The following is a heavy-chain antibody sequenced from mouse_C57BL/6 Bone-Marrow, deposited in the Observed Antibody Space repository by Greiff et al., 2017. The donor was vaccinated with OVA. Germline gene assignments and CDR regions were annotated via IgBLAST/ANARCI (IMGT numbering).Heavy chain of an antibody. CDR3: ARSRYYGSRDY. V-gene: IGHV1-42*01. J-gene: IGHJ2*01. CDR2: INPSTGGT. Sequence: EVQLQQSGPELVKPGASVKISCKASGYSFTGYYMNWVKQSPEKSLEWIGEINPSTGGTTYNQKFKAKATLTVDISSSTAYMQLKSLTSEDSAVYYCARSRYYGSRDYWGQGTTLTVSS. CDR1: GYSFTGYY. D-gene: IGHD1-1*01.